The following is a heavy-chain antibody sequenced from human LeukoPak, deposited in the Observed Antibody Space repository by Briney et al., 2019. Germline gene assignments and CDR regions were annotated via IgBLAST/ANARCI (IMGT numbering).Heavy chain of an antibody. CDR3: ARGPTTYYYDSSGYYGNWLDP. CDR1: GYTFAHYY. Sequence: GASVKVSCKTSGYTFAHYYILWVRQAPAQGLEWVGIINPTGCSTTNAQKLQGRVTMTRDMSTSTVFLELSSLRSDDTAVYYCARGPTTYYYDSSGYYGNWLDPWGQGTLVTVSS. CDR2: INPTGCST. J-gene: IGHJ5*02. D-gene: IGHD3-22*01. V-gene: IGHV1-46*01.